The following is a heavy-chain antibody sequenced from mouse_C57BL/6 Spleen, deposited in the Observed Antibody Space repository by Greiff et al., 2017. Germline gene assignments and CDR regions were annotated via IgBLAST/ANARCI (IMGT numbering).Heavy chain of an antibody. CDR2: IDPSDSYT. CDR3: ATSGTGYFDY. J-gene: IGHJ2*01. V-gene: IGHV1-69*01. CDR1: GYTFTSYW. D-gene: IGHD4-1*01. Sequence: QVQLQQSGAELVMPGASVKLSCKASGYTFTSYWMHWVKQRPGQGLEWIGEIDPSDSYTNYNQKFKGKSTLTVDKSSSTAYMQLSSLTSEDSAVYYCATSGTGYFDYWGQGTTLTVSS.